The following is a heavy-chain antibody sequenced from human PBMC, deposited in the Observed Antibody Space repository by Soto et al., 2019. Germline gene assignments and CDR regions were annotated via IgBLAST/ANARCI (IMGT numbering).Heavy chain of an antibody. Sequence: PSETLSLTCTVSGGSISSGDYYWSWIRQPPGKGLEWIGYIYYSGSTYRNPSLKSRVTISVDTSKNQFSLKLSSVTAADTAVYYCARDNGRGEYGMDVWGQGTTVTVSS. D-gene: IGHD2-8*01. J-gene: IGHJ6*02. CDR1: GGSISSGDYY. CDR2: IYYSGST. CDR3: ARDNGRGEYGMDV. V-gene: IGHV4-30-4*01.